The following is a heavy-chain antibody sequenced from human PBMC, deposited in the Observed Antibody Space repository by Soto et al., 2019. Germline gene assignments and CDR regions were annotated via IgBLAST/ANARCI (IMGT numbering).Heavy chain of an antibody. V-gene: IGHV3-30*18. Sequence: QVQLVESGGGVVQPGRSRRLSCAASGFTFSSYGMHWVRQAPGMGLEWVAVISYDGSNKYYADSVKGRFTISRDNSKNTLYLQMNSLRAEDTAVYYCAKEYGSSSLSPDFDYWGQGTLVTVSS. CDR1: GFTFSSYG. CDR3: AKEYGSSSLSPDFDY. J-gene: IGHJ4*02. CDR2: ISYDGSNK. D-gene: IGHD6-13*01.